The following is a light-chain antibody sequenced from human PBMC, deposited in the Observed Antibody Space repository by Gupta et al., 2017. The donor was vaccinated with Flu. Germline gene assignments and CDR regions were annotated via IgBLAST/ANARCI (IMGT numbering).Light chain of an antibody. J-gene: IGLJ3*02. CDR2: EVS. Sequence: SALTQPPSSSSSPDQSVTISCTGTSSDVGGHNYVSWYQQHPGKAPKLMIYEVSKRPSGVPDRFSGSKTGNTASLTVSGLQAEDEADYYCSSYASSNNVVFGGGTKLTVL. V-gene: IGLV2-8*01. CDR3: SSYASSNNVV. CDR1: SSDVGGHNY.